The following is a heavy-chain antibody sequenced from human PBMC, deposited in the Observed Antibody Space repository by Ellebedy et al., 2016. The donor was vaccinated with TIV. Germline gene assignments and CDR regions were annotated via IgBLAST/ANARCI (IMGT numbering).Heavy chain of an antibody. V-gene: IGHV1-18*01. CDR2: ISADNGNT. CDR1: GYTFSSYG. D-gene: IGHD3-22*01. Sequence: AASVKVSCKGSGYTFSSYGISWARQAPGQGLEWMGWISADNGNTKYAQKLQDRVTMTTDTTKSTAYMELRSLRSDDTAVYYCARDLGGGAYDSSGYYSKHACDIWGQGTMVTVSS. CDR3: ARDLGGGAYDSSGYYSKHACDI. J-gene: IGHJ3*02.